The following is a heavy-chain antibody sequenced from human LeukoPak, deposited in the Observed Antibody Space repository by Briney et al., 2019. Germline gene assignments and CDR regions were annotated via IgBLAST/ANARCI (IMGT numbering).Heavy chain of an antibody. CDR3: ARSQLPGPYYYGMDV. D-gene: IGHD2-2*01. CDR2: IYYSGST. CDR1: GGSFSGYY. J-gene: IGHJ6*02. Sequence: SETLSLTCAVYGGSFSGYYWSWIRQPPGKGLEWIGYIYYSGSTNYNPSLKSRVTISVDTSKNQFSLKLSSVTAADTAVYYCARSQLPGPYYYGMDVWGQGTTVIVSS. V-gene: IGHV4-59*08.